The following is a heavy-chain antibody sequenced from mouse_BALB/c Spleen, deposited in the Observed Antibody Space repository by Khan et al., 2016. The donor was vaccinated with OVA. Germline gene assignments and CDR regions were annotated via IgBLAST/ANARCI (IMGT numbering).Heavy chain of an antibody. CDR3: ARVYGGDFDY. D-gene: IGHD1-1*01. V-gene: IGHV3-2*02. J-gene: IGHJ2*01. CDR1: GYSITSDYA. CDR2: ISYSGNT. Sequence: EVQLLETGPGLVKPSQSLSLTCTVTGYSITSDYAWNWIRQFPGNKLEWMGFISYSGNTNYNPSLKSRISITRETTKNQFFLQLNSVTIEDTATYSCARVYGGDFDYWGQGTTLTVSS.